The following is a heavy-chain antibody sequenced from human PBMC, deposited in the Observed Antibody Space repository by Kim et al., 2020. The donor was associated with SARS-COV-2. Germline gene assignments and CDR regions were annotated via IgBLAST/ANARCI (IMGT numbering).Heavy chain of an antibody. CDR3: AREGGDSSGSHYYYYYGMDV. J-gene: IGHJ6*02. Sequence: SETLSLTCTVSGGSISSYYWSWIRQPAGKGLEWIGRIYTSGSTNYNPSLKSRVTMSVDTSKNQFSLKLSSVTAADTAVYYCAREGGDSSGSHYYYYYGMDVRGQGTTVTVSS. D-gene: IGHD3-22*01. CDR1: GGSISSYY. V-gene: IGHV4-4*07. CDR2: IYTSGST.